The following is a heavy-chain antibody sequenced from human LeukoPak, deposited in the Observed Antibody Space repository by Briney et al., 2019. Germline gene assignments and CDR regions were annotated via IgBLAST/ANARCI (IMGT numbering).Heavy chain of an antibody. V-gene: IGHV3-11*01. J-gene: IGHJ5*02. D-gene: IGHD3-10*01. Sequence: GGSLRLSCAASGFTFSDYYMSWIRQAPVKGLEWVSYISSSGSTIYYADSVKGRFTISRDNAKNSLYLQMNSLRAEDTAVYYCARERESYGSGSYYNLNWFDPWGQGTLVTVSS. CDR3: ARERESYGSGSYYNLNWFDP. CDR2: ISSSGSTI. CDR1: GFTFSDYY.